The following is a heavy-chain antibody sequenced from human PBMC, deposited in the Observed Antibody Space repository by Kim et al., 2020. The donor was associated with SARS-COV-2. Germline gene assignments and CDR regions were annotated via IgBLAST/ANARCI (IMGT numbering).Heavy chain of an antibody. CDR2: INTNSGNP. CDR1: GYTFSIYT. Sequence: ASVKVSCKASGYTFSIYTMNWVRQAPGQGLEWMGWINTNSGNPTYAQGFTGRFAFSLDTSISTAFLQISGLKAEDTAVYYCARGGDYSSSWYHGYWGQGT. D-gene: IGHD6-13*01. J-gene: IGHJ4*02. CDR3: ARGGDYSSSWYHGY. V-gene: IGHV7-4-1*02.